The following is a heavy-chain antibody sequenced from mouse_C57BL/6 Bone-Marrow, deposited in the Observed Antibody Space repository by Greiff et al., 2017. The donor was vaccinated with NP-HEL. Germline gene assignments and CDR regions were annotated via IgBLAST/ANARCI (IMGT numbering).Heavy chain of an antibody. Sequence: LVESGAELARPGASVKLSCTASGYTFTSYGISWVKQRTGQGLEWLGEIYPRSGNTYYNEKFKGKATLTADKSSSTAYMELRSLTSEDSAVYFCARQSYYYGSSPAWFAYWGQGTLVTVSA. CDR1: GYTFTSYG. J-gene: IGHJ3*01. CDR3: ARQSYYYGSSPAWFAY. V-gene: IGHV1-81*01. CDR2: IYPRSGNT. D-gene: IGHD1-1*01.